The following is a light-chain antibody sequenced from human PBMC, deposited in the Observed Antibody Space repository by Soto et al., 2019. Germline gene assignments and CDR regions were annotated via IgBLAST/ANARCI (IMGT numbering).Light chain of an antibody. V-gene: IGKV3-20*01. J-gene: IGKJ1*01. CDR2: DAS. Sequence: PGERATLFCRASQSVSSNYLAWYQQKPGQAPRLLIYDASSRATGIPDRFSVSGSGTDFTLTISRLEPEDFAVYYCQQYGSSPQTFGQGTKVDIK. CDR3: QQYGSSPQT. CDR1: QSVSSNY.